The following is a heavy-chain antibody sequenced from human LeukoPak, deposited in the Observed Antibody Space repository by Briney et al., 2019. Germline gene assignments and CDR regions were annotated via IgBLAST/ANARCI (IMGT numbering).Heavy chain of an antibody. CDR3: AGRRECDY. J-gene: IGHJ4*02. V-gene: IGHV3-30-3*01. CDR1: GFTDSSYA. D-gene: IGHD2/OR15-2a*01. Sequence: GWSLTRSCAASGFTDSSYAMHWLRQARGKGLEWVAVISYDGSNKYYADSVKGRFTISRDNSKNTLYLQMNSLRAEDTAVYYCAGRRECDYWGQGTLVTVSS. CDR2: ISYDGSNK.